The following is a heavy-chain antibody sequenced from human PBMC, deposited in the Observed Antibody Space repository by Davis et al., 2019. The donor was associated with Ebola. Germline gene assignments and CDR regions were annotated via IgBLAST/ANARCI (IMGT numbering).Heavy chain of an antibody. CDR2: INPHNGNT. CDR1: GYTFTSYG. D-gene: IGHD1-1*01. V-gene: IGHV1-18*04. Sequence: ASVKVSCKASGYTFTSYGIPWVRQAPGQGLEWMGWINPHNGNTNYAQNVQGRVTMTTDTSTSTAYMEVGSLRSDDTAVYYCARAQFPTTSDHWGQGTLVTVSS. J-gene: IGHJ4*02. CDR3: ARAQFPTTSDH.